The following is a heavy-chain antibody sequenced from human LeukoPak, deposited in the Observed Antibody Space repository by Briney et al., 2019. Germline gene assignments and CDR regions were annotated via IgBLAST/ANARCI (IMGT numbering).Heavy chain of an antibody. J-gene: IGHJ4*02. D-gene: IGHD3-22*01. V-gene: IGHV6-1*01. CDR3: AREPLYDSSGYYYFDY. CDR2: TYYRSKWYN. CDR1: GDSVSSNSAA. Sequence: SQTLSLTCAISGDSVSSNSAAWNWIRQSPSRGLEWLGRTYYRSKWYNDYAVSVKSRITINPDTSKNQFSLQLNPVTPEDTAVYYCAREPLYDSSGYYYFDYWGQGTLVTVSS.